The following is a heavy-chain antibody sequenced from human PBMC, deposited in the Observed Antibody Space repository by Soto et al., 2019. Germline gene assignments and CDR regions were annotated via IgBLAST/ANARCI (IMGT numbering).Heavy chain of an antibody. J-gene: IGHJ4*02. D-gene: IGHD4-17*01. V-gene: IGHV3-30*18. CDR2: ISYDGSNK. Sequence: ALRLSCAASGFTFSSYAMSWVRQAPGKGLEWVAVISYDGSNKYYADSVKGRFTISRNNSKNTLYLQMNSLRAEDTAVYYCAKESGDYVGPFDYWGQGTLVTVSS. CDR3: AKESGDYVGPFDY. CDR1: GFTFSSYA.